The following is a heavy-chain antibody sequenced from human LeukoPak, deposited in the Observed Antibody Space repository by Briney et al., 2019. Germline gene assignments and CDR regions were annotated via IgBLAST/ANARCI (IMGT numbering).Heavy chain of an antibody. Sequence: SETLSLTCTVSGGSISSSGSYWGWIRQPPGKGLEWIGNIYSSGNAYYNPSLKSRVTISVDTSKNQFSLKLSSVTAADTAVYYCARDQKGMDVWGQGTTVTVSS. J-gene: IGHJ6*02. CDR1: GGSISSSGSY. CDR2: IYSSGNA. V-gene: IGHV4-39*07. CDR3: ARDQKGMDV.